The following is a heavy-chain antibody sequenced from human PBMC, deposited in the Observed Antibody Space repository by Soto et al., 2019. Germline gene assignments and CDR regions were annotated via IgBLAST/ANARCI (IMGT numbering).Heavy chain of an antibody. J-gene: IGHJ5*02. D-gene: IGHD2-2*01. CDR1: GYTFSNYG. CDR2: ISLYSDGT. Sequence: QVQLVQSGGEVKRPWASVKVSCKTSGYTFSNYGITWVRQAPGQPLEWLGWISLYSDGTNYAQKFQGRVSMTTDTSPTTAYMELRSLRCDDTAVYYCARVVPCAEAWFGAWGQGNLVTVSS. V-gene: IGHV1-18*01. CDR3: ARVVPCAEAWFGA.